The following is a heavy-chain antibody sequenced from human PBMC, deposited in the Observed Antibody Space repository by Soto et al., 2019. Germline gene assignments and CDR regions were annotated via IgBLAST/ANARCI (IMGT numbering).Heavy chain of an antibody. CDR3: ARCYSNSPYYFDY. Sequence: QVQLVQSGAEVKKPGASVKVSCKASGYTFTGYYMHWVRQAPGQGLEWMGWINPNSGGTNYAQTFQGWVTMTRDTSISTAYMELSRLRSDDTAVYYCARCYSNSPYYFDYWGQGTLVTVSS. V-gene: IGHV1-2*04. J-gene: IGHJ4*02. D-gene: IGHD4-4*01. CDR2: INPNSGGT. CDR1: GYTFTGYY.